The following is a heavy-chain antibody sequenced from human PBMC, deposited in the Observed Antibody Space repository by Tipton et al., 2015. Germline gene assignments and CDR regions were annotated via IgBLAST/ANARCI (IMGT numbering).Heavy chain of an antibody. CDR1: GFTFSSYS. CDR3: AREAYGSFDS. J-gene: IGHJ4*02. Sequence: SLRLSCAASGFTFSSYSMNWVRQAPGKGLEWVSAISSSSSHIYYADSVKGRFTISRDNARNSLYLQVNSLTAEDTAVYFCAREAYGSFDSWGQGTLVTVSS. V-gene: IGHV3-21*01. CDR2: ISSSSSHI. D-gene: IGHD4-17*01.